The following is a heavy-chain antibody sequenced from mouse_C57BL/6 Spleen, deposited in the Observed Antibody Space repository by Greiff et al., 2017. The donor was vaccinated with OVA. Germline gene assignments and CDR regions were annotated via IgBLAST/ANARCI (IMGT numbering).Heavy chain of an antibody. Sequence: VQLQQPGAELVRPGTSVKLSCKASGYTFTSYWMHWVKQRPGQGLEWIGVIDPSDSYTNYNQKFKGKATLTVDTSSSTAYMQLSSLTSEDSAVYYCARRELNYFDYWGQGTTLTVSS. CDR2: IDPSDSYT. D-gene: IGHD4-1*01. CDR1: GYTFTSYW. CDR3: ARRELNYFDY. J-gene: IGHJ2*01. V-gene: IGHV1-59*01.